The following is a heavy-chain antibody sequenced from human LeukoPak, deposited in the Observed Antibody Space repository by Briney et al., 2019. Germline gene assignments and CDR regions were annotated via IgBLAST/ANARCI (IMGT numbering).Heavy chain of an antibody. J-gene: IGHJ4*02. CDR3: AMGEWELLDY. D-gene: IGHD1-26*01. V-gene: IGHV1-69*04. CDR2: IIPILGIA. Sequence: ASVKVSCKASVGTFSSYAISWVRQAPGQGLEWMGRIIPILGIANYAQKFQGRVTITADKSTSTAYMELSSLRSEDTAVYYCAMGEWELLDYWGQGTLVTVSS. CDR1: VGTFSSYA.